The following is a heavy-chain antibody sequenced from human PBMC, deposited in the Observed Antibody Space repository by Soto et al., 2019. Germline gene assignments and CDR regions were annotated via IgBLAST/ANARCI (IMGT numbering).Heavy chain of an antibody. CDR2: IFTRDSET. J-gene: IGHJ1*01. D-gene: IGHD3-10*01. Sequence: PGESLKISCKGPGHLFNNHWIGWVRQTPGKGLEWMGLIFTRDSETKTSPSFQGHVSFSVDNSINTVYLQWTSLKTTDTGIYFCARGYFDSGHGYDLWGQGTLAPVSS. CDR1: GHLFNNHW. V-gene: IGHV5-51*01. CDR3: ARGYFDSGHGYDL.